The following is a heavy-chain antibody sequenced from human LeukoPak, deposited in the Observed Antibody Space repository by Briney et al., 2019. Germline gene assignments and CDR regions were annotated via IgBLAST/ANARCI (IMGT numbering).Heavy chain of an antibody. D-gene: IGHD6-13*01. J-gene: IGHJ6*03. Sequence: GASVKVSCKASGGTFSSYAISWVRQAPGQGLEWMGGIIPIFGTANYAQKFQGRVTITADKSTSTAYMELSSLRSEDTAVYYCARGRGSSSWYYYYCYMDVWGKGTTVTVSS. V-gene: IGHV1-69*06. CDR2: IIPIFGTA. CDR3: ARGRGSSSWYYYYCYMDV. CDR1: GGTFSSYA.